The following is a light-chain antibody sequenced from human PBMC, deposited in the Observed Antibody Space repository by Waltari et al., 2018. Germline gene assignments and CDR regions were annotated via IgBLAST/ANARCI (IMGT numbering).Light chain of an antibody. J-gene: IGKJ1*01. CDR2: LGS. CDR1: QSLLHSNGYNY. Sequence: DIVMTQSPLSLPVTPGEPASISCRSSQSLLHSNGYNYLDWYLQKPGQSPQLLIYLGSNRASGVPDRFSGSGSGKDFTLKISRVEAEDVGVYYCMQALQTPWTFGQGTKVESK. V-gene: IGKV2-28*01. CDR3: MQALQTPWT.